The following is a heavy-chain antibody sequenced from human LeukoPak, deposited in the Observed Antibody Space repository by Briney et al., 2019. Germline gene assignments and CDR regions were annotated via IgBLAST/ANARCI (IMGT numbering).Heavy chain of an antibody. CDR3: ARETSLAAAGTVPSYYYYYMDV. CDR1: GFTVSSNH. CDR2: IYSGGST. D-gene: IGHD6-13*01. Sequence: GGSLRLSCAASGFTVSSNHMSWVRQAPGKGLEWVSVIYSGGSTYYAGSVKGRFTISRDNSKYTLYLQMNSLRAEDTAVYYCARETSLAAAGTVPSYYYYYMDVWGKGTTVTVSS. V-gene: IGHV3-53*01. J-gene: IGHJ6*03.